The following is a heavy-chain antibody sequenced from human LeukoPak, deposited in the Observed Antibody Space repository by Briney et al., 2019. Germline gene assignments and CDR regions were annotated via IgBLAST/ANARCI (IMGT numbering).Heavy chain of an antibody. CDR3: ARSALTFDY. D-gene: IGHD2-15*01. J-gene: IGHJ4*02. CDR1: GFTFSNYA. Sequence: GGSLTLSCAASGFTFSNYAMSWLRQAPGKGLEWVSAISGSASSTYHADSVKGRFTISRDNSKNTLYLQMNSLRAEDTAVYYCARSALTFDYWGQGTLVTVSS. V-gene: IGHV3-23*01. CDR2: ISGSASST.